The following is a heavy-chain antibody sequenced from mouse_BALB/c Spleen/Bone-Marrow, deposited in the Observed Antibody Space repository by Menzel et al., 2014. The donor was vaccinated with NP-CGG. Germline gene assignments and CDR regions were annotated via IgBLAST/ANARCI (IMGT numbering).Heavy chain of an antibody. J-gene: IGHJ3*01. V-gene: IGHV1-54*01. D-gene: IGHD4-1*01. Sequence: QVQLQQSGAELVRPGTSVKVSCKASGYAFTAYLIEWVKQRPGQGLEWIGVINPGSGGTNYNEKFKGKATLTADKSSSTAYMQLSRLTSDDSAVYFSARNCNWLFAYWGQGSLVSVSA. CDR3: ARNCNWLFAY. CDR1: GYAFTAYL. CDR2: INPGSGGT.